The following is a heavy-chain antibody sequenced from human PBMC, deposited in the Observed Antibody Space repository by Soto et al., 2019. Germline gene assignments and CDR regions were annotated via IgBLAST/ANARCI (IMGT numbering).Heavy chain of an antibody. V-gene: IGHV3-23*01. J-gene: IGHJ4*02. D-gene: IGHD3-10*01. CDR2: ISGSGGST. Sequence: PGGSLRLSCAASGFTFSSYAMSWVRQAPGKGLEWVSAISGSGGSTYYADSVKGRFTISRDNSKNTLYLQMNSLRAEDTAVYYCAKRVGSSKRLSNCFDYWGQGTLVTVSS. CDR3: AKRVGSSKRLSNCFDY. CDR1: GFTFSSYA.